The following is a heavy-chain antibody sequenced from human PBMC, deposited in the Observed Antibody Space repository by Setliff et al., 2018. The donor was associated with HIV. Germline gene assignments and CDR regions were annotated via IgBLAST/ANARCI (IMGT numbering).Heavy chain of an antibody. V-gene: IGHV3-30-3*01. CDR2: ISYDGSNK. CDR1: GFTFSSYA. D-gene: IGHD6-13*01. CDR3: ARESAGEAAGVSWFDP. J-gene: IGHJ5*02. Sequence: GGSLRLSCAASGFTFSSYAMHWVRQAPGKGLEWVAVISYDGSNKYYADSVKGRFTISRDNSKNTLYLQMNSLRAEDTAVYYCARESAGEAAGVSWFDPWGQGTLVTVSS.